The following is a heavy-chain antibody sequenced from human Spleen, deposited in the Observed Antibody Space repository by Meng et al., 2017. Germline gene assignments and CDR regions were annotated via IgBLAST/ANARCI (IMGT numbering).Heavy chain of an antibody. CDR3: ALRDGGFGTTGAFDI. Sequence: ASVKVSCKPSGYNFPDYYIHWVRRAPGQGLEWMGRINPNSGGTNYAQKFQGRVTMTRDTSISTAYMELSRLRSDDTAVYYCALRDGGFGTTGAFDIWGQGTMVTVSS. CDR2: INPNSGGT. CDR1: GYNFPDYY. J-gene: IGHJ3*02. V-gene: IGHV1-2*06. D-gene: IGHD5-24*01.